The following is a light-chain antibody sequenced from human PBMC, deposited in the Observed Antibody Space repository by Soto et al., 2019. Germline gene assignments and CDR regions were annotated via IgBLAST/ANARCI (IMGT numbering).Light chain of an antibody. CDR1: NIGSKS. CDR2: YDT. V-gene: IGLV3-21*04. J-gene: IGLJ1*01. CDR3: QVWDTDSDHQV. Sequence: ELTQPPSVSVAPGETARITCEGNNIGSKSVHWYQQKPGQAPVLVIYYDTHRHSGIPARFSGSNSGSTATLTITRVEAGDEADYYCQVWDTDSDHQVFGTGTKLTVL.